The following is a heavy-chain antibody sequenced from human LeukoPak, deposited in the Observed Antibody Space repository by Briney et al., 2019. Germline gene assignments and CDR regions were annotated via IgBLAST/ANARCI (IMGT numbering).Heavy chain of an antibody. CDR2: IYTSGST. D-gene: IGHD5-18*01. Sequence: PSETLSLTCTVSGGSLSSYYWSWIRQPAGKGLEWIGRIYTSGSTNYNPSLKSRVTMSVDTSKNQFSLKLRSVTVADTAVYYCARGAAMDTPFDYWGQGTLVTVSS. CDR3: ARGAAMDTPFDY. J-gene: IGHJ4*02. V-gene: IGHV4-4*07. CDR1: GGSLSSYY.